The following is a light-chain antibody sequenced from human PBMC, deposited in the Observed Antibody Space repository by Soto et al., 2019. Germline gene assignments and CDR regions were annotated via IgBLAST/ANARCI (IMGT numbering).Light chain of an antibody. J-gene: IGKJ1*01. CDR1: ESISKH. CDR3: QQSSSSPPT. Sequence: DSQITLSPPSLSASAADTVTITCRASESISKHLNWYQQKPGKAPKLLIFAASSLQSGVPSRFRGSRSGPDFTLTICSLQPEDFATYYCQQSSSSPPTFGQGTKVDIK. CDR2: AAS. V-gene: IGKV1-39*01.